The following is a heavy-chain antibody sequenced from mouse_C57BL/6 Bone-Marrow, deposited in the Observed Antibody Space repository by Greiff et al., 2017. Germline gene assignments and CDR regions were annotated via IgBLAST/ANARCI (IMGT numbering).Heavy chain of an antibody. V-gene: IGHV1-55*01. CDR1: GYTFTSYW. D-gene: IGHD1-1*01. Sequence: QVQLQQPGAELVKPGASVKMSCKASGYTFTSYWITWVKQRPGQGLEWIGDIYPGSGSTNYNEKFKSKATLTVDTSSSTAYMQLSSLTSEDSAVYYCARKESYYGSRYGYWGQGTTLTVSS. J-gene: IGHJ2*01. CDR3: ARKESYYGSRYGY. CDR2: IYPGSGST.